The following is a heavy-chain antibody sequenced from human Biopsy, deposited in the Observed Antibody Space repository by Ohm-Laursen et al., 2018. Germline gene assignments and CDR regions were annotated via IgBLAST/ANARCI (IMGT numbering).Heavy chain of an antibody. Sequence: GTLSLTCSVSGTSIITYSWSWIRQPAGKGLEWIGHTYKGGNTNHNPSLKSRVSMSVDTSKNQLSLTLRSVTAADTAVYYCARDLPSSYYYAMDVWGQGTTVTVS. CDR3: ARDLPSSYYYAMDV. J-gene: IGHJ6*02. CDR2: TYKGGNT. V-gene: IGHV4-4*07. CDR1: GTSIITYS.